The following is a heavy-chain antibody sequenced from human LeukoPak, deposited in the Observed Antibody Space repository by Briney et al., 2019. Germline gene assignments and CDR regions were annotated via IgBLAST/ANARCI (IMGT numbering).Heavy chain of an antibody. Sequence: SVKVSCKASGGTFSSYAISWVRQAPGQGLEWMGGIIPIFGTANYAQKFQGRVTITADESTGTAYMELSSLRSEDTAEYYCARDQGSDILTGYYTGSFDYWGQGTLVTVSS. CDR2: IIPIFGTA. J-gene: IGHJ4*02. CDR1: GGTFSSYA. CDR3: ARDQGSDILTGYYTGSFDY. V-gene: IGHV1-69*13. D-gene: IGHD3-9*01.